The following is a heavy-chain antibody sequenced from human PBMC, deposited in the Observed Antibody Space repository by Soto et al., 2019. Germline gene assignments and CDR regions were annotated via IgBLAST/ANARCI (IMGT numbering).Heavy chain of an antibody. V-gene: IGHV3-7*01. CDR2: IKEDGSEE. CDR1: GFTFNTYW. D-gene: IGHD3-9*01. J-gene: IGHJ4*02. CDR3: VRSFSFDWLLFTLDY. Sequence: QLVESGGGLVQPGGSLRLSCATSGFTFNTYWMTWVRQAPGKGLEWVANIKEDGSEENYVDSVKGRFTISRDNGKNSLFLQMNRLRRADSAVYYCVRSFSFDWLLFTLDYWGQGTLVSVSS.